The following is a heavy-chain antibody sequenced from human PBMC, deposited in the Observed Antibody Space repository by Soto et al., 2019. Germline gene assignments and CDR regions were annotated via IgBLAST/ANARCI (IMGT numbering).Heavy chain of an antibody. Sequence: SETLSLTCTVSGGSISSGGYYRSWIRQHPGKGLEWIGYIYYSGSTYYNPSLKSRVTISVDTSKNQFSLKLSSVTAADTAVYYCARSAMVRGVIPARPNWFDPWGQGTLVTVSS. D-gene: IGHD3-10*01. CDR3: ARSAMVRGVIPARPNWFDP. CDR1: GGSISSGGYY. V-gene: IGHV4-31*03. J-gene: IGHJ5*02. CDR2: IYYSGST.